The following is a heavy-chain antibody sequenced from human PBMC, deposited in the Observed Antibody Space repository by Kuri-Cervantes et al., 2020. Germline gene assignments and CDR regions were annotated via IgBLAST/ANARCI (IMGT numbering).Heavy chain of an antibody. V-gene: IGHV4-4*07. Sequence: SETLSLTCTVSGGSISSYYRSWIRQPAGKGLEWIGRIYTSGSTNYNPSLKSRVTMSVDTSKNQFSLKLSSVTAADTAVYYCARPRTADYGDYAPSGGYYGMDVWGQGTTVTVSS. J-gene: IGHJ6*02. D-gene: IGHD4-17*01. CDR2: IYTSGST. CDR1: GGSISSYY. CDR3: ARPRTADYGDYAPSGGYYGMDV.